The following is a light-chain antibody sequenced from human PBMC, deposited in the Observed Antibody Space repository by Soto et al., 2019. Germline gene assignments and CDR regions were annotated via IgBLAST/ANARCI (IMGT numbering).Light chain of an antibody. CDR1: QGISSY. V-gene: IGKV1-9*01. Sequence: IQLTQSPSFLSASVGDRVTISCRASQGISSYLAWYQQTPGKAPKLLIYASSTLQSGVPSRFSGSGSGTEFTLTIGSLQPEDFATYYCQQLNTFPVTFGQGTRLEIK. CDR2: ASS. J-gene: IGKJ5*01. CDR3: QQLNTFPVT.